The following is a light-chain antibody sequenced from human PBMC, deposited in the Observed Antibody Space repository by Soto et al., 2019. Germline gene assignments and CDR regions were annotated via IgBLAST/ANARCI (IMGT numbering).Light chain of an antibody. CDR3: AAWDDSLNGVV. Sequence: QSVLTQPPSASGTPGQRVTISCSGSSSNIGSNTVNWYQQLPGTAPKLLIYSNNQRPSGVPDRFSGSKSGTSASLAISVLQSEYEADYYCAAWDDSLNGVVFGGGTKLTVL. J-gene: IGLJ2*01. CDR2: SNN. CDR1: SSNIGSNT. V-gene: IGLV1-44*01.